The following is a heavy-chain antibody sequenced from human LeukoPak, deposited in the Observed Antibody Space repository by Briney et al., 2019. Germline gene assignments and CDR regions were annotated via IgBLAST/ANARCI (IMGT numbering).Heavy chain of an antibody. Sequence: GASVKVSCKASGYTFTTYDINWVRQATGQGLEWMGWINPNSGNTNYAQKLQGRVTMTTDTSTSTAYMELRSLRSDDTAVYYCASLLFEGYYGSGSYYNVGDYWGQGTLVTVSS. CDR1: GYTFTTYD. D-gene: IGHD3-10*01. J-gene: IGHJ4*02. V-gene: IGHV1-18*01. CDR3: ASLLFEGYYGSGSYYNVGDY. CDR2: INPNSGNT.